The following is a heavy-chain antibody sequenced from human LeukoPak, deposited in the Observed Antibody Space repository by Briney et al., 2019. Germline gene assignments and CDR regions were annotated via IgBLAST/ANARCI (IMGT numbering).Heavy chain of an antibody. Sequence: EASVKVSCKASGGTFSNYAINWVRQAPGQGLEWMGRVFPIFGTPNYAQKFQGRVTFTADKSTSTAYMELSSLTSEDTAVYYCARDQGEDYWGQGTLVTVSS. J-gene: IGHJ4*02. D-gene: IGHD3-10*01. V-gene: IGHV1-69*06. CDR2: VFPIFGTP. CDR1: GGTFSNYA. CDR3: ARDQGEDY.